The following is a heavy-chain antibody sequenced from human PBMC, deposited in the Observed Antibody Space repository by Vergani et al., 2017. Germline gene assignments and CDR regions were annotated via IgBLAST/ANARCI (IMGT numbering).Heavy chain of an antibody. V-gene: IGHV3-48*01. J-gene: IGHJ3*01. CDR1: GFDFSSYI. D-gene: IGHD2-2*01. Sequence: QLVESGGGWVQPGGSLRLSCVVSGFDFSSYIMNWVRQAPGKGLEWVSFGSTGTKSQSYAESVKGRFTISRDSAKNSLDLQMDSLRAEDTAVYYCAREYSSTSGRAFDFWGQGTKVTVSS. CDR3: AREYSSTSGRAFDF. CDR2: GSTGTKSQ.